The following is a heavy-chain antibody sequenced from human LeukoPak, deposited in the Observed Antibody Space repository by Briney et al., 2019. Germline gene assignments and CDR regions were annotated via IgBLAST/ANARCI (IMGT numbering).Heavy chain of an antibody. J-gene: IGHJ4*02. CDR2: INHSGST. Sequence: SETLSLTCAVYGGSFSGYYWSWIRQPPGKGLEWIGEINHSGSTNYNPSLKSRVTISVDTSKNQFPLKLSSVTAADTAVYYCARGSLTTVVPYFGYWGQGTLVTVSS. D-gene: IGHD4-23*01. V-gene: IGHV4-34*01. CDR3: ARGSLTTVVPYFGY. CDR1: GGSFSGYY.